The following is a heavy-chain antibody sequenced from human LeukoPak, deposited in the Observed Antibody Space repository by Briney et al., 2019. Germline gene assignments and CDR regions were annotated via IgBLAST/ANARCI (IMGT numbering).Heavy chain of an antibody. J-gene: IGHJ6*03. Sequence: PSETLSLTCTVSGGSISSSSYYWGWLRQPPGKGLEWIGSIYYSGSTYYNPSLKSRVTISVDTSKNQFSLKLSSVTAADTAVYYCAKSGVAYYYYYMDVWGKGTTVTVSS. D-gene: IGHD3-3*01. CDR3: AKSGVAYYYYYMDV. V-gene: IGHV4-39*01. CDR2: IYYSGST. CDR1: GGSISSSSYY.